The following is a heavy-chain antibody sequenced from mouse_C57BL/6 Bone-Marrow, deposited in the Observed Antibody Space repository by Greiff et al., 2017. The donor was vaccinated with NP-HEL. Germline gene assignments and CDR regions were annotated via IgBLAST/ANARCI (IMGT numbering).Heavy chain of an antibody. Sequence: QVQLQQSGAELARPGASVKLSCKASGYTFTSYGISWVKQRTGQGLEWIGEIYPRSGNTYYNEKFKGKATLTADKSSSTAYMELRSLTSEDSAVYFCITTVVAHWYFDVWGTGTTVTVSS. CDR3: ITTVVAHWYFDV. CDR1: GYTFTSYG. V-gene: IGHV1-81*01. CDR2: IYPRSGNT. J-gene: IGHJ1*03. D-gene: IGHD1-1*01.